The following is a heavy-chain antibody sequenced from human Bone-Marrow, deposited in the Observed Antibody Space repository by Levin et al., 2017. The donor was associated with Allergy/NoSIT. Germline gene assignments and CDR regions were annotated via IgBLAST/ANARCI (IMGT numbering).Heavy chain of an antibody. Sequence: PVASVKVSCQTFGFTFTAYYIHWVRQAPGQGLEWMGWINPNSGGTNYAQKFQGRVTMTRDTSIDTAYMKLTDLRPDDTATYYCARGDFLDSSGWDFWGQGTLAIVSS. V-gene: IGHV1-2*02. CDR2: INPNSGGT. J-gene: IGHJ4*02. CDR1: GFTFTAYY. D-gene: IGHD6-19*01. CDR3: ARGDFLDSSGWDF.